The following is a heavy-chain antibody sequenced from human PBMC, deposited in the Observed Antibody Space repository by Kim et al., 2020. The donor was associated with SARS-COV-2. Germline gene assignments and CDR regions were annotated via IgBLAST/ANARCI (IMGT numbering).Heavy chain of an antibody. J-gene: IGHJ4*02. D-gene: IGHD6-13*01. CDR2: ISGSGAST. Sequence: GGSLRLSCAASGFTFSSYAMTWVRQAPGKGLEWVSTISGSGASTYYADSVKGRFTISRDNSKNTLNLQMNSLRADDAAVYYCAKRDGASWYYFDYWGQGTLVTVSS. CDR1: GFTFSSYA. CDR3: AKRDGASWYYFDY. V-gene: IGHV3-23*01.